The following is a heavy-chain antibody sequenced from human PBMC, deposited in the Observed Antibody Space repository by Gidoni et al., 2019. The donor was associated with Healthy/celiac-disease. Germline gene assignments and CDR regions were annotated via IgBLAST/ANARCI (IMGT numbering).Heavy chain of an antibody. V-gene: IGHV4-39*01. J-gene: IGHJ3*02. CDR2: IYYSGST. CDR3: ARQGYYYDSSGYEMGDAFDI. Sequence: QLQLQESGPGLVKPSETLSLTCTVSGGSISSSSYYWGWTRQPPGKGLEWIGSIYYSGSTYYNPSLKSRVTISVDTSKNQFSLKLSSVTAADTAVYYCARQGYYYDSSGYEMGDAFDIWGQGTMVTVSS. CDR1: GGSISSSSYY. D-gene: IGHD3-22*01.